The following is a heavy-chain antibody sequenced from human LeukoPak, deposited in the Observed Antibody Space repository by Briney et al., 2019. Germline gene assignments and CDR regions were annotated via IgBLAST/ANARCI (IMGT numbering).Heavy chain of an antibody. CDR3: ARSANYYYDSASYGVGFDV. Sequence: SETLSLTCTVSGGSVSSGSYYWSWIRQPPGKGLEWIGYIYYSGSTNYNPSLKSRVTISVDTSKNQFSLKLSSVTAADTAMYYCARSANYYYDSASYGVGFDVWGQGTLVTVSS. D-gene: IGHD3-22*01. CDR1: GGSVSSGSYY. CDR2: IYYSGST. J-gene: IGHJ3*01. V-gene: IGHV4-61*01.